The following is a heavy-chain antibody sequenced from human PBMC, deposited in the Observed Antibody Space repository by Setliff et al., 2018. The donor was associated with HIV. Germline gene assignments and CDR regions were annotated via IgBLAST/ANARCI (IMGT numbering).Heavy chain of an antibody. CDR3: TRDLTRTVMTREGPSYYYYYMDV. Sequence: GASVKVSCKASGHTPRHYGINWVRQAPGQGLEWMGWINTNTGSPTYARGFTGRFVFSLDTSISTTYLQINSLEAEDTAVYYCTRDLTRTVMTREGPSYYYYYMDVWGKGTTVTVSS. CDR1: GHTPRHYG. V-gene: IGHV7-4-1*02. CDR2: INTNTGSP. D-gene: IGHD2-21*02. J-gene: IGHJ6*03.